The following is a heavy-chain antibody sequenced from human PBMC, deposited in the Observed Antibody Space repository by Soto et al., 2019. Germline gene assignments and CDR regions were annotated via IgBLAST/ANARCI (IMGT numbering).Heavy chain of an antibody. CDR1: GGTFSPYT. Sequence: QVQLVQSGAEVKKPGSSVKVSCKASGGTFSPYTMNWVRQAPGQGLEWMGRIIPFHGVTNYAQKFQARVTITADKSTSTAYMELSGLRFEDTARYYCTRDWEITVSTWSFGGFWGRGTLVTVSS. CDR3: TRDWEITVSTWSFGGF. D-gene: IGHD3-10*01. J-gene: IGHJ4*02. CDR2: IIPFHGVT. V-gene: IGHV1-69*08.